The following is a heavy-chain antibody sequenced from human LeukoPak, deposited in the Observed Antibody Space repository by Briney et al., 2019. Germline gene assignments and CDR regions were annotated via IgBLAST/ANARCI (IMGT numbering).Heavy chain of an antibody. CDR3: ASFPNAAAGPDYYYYGMDV. J-gene: IGHJ6*02. CDR2: ISAYNGNT. CDR1: GYTFTSYG. D-gene: IGHD6-13*01. V-gene: IGHV1-18*01. Sequence: ASVKVSCKASGYTFTSYGISWVRQAPGQGLEWMGWISAYNGNTNYAQKLQGRVTMTTDTSTSTAYMELRSLRSDDTAVYYCASFPNAAAGPDYYYYGMDVWGQGTTATVSS.